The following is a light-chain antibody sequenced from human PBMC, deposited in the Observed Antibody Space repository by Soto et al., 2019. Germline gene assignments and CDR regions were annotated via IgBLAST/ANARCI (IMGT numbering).Light chain of an antibody. CDR2: DAS. V-gene: IGKV1-33*01. CDR3: EQYDKLPLS. CDR1: QDISNY. J-gene: IGKJ3*01. Sequence: DIQMTQSPSSLSASVGDRVTITCQASQDISNYLNWYHQKPGKAPKLLTYDASNFEPGGHSRFSGSGSATEFNSAIRRLQPEDVSKSYCEQYDKLPLSFGRGTKVDIK.